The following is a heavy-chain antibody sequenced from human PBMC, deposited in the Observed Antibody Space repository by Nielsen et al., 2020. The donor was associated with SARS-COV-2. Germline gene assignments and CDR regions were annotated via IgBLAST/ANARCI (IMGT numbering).Heavy chain of an antibody. CDR3: AKDPSDGYSSSWYFDY. CDR2: INRDGSVT. V-gene: IGHV3-74*01. CDR1: GFTFDDYA. J-gene: IGHJ4*02. Sequence: GGSLRLSCAASGFTFDDYAIHWVRQGPGKGLVWVSRINRDGSVTNYADSVKGRFTISRDNGGNTLYLQVNSLRAEDTALYYCAKDPSDGYSSSWYFDYWGQGTLVTVAS. D-gene: IGHD6-13*01.